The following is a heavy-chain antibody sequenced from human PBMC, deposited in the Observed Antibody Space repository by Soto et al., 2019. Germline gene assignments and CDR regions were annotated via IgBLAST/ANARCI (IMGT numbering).Heavy chain of an antibody. V-gene: IGHV3-30*03. CDR1: GFTFSSYG. CDR2: ISYDGSNK. D-gene: IGHD6-13*01. J-gene: IGHJ4*02. CDR3: AYSSSWYYFDY. Sequence: QVQLVESGGGVVQPGRSLRLSCAASGFTFSSYGMHWVRQAPGKGLEWVAVISYDGSNKYYADSVKGRFTISRDNSKNTLYLQMNSLGAEDTAVYYCAYSSSWYYFDYWGQGTLVTVSS.